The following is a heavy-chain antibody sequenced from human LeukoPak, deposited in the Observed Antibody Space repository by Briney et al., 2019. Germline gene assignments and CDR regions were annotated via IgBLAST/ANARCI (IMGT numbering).Heavy chain of an antibody. CDR2: INPNSGGT. CDR3: ARDRYSSGWSNDPYYYYYMDV. Sequence: GASVKVSCKASGYTFTGYYMHWVRQAPGQGLEWMGWINPNSGGTNYAQKFQGRVTMTRDTSISTAYMELSRLRSDDTAVYYCARDRYSSGWSNDPYYYYYMDVWGKGTTVTVSS. V-gene: IGHV1-2*02. CDR1: GYTFTGYY. J-gene: IGHJ6*03. D-gene: IGHD6-19*01.